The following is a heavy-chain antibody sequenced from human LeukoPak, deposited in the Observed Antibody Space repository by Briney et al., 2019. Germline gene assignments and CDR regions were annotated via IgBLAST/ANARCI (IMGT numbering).Heavy chain of an antibody. V-gene: IGHV3-11*06. CDR1: GFTFSDYH. CDR2: ISLSSTYT. D-gene: IGHD6-13*01. CDR3: ARGPGSWYAPGDY. J-gene: IGHJ4*02. Sequence: GGSLRLSCAASGFTFSDYHMSWIRQAPGKGLEWVSYISLSSTYTNYADSVKGRFTISRDNAKNLLYLQMNSLRAEDTAVYYCARGPGSWYAPGDYWGQGILVTVSS.